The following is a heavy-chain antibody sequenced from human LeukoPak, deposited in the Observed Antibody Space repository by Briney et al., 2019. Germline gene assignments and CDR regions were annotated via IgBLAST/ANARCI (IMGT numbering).Heavy chain of an antibody. CDR2: ISAYNGNT. Sequence: ASVKVSCKASGYTFTSYGISWVRQAPGQGLEWMGWISAYNGNTNYAQKLQGRVTMTTDTSTSTAYIELRSLRSDDTAVYYCARGGPGDNYYYYGMDVWGQGTTVTVSS. D-gene: IGHD7-27*01. V-gene: IGHV1-18*01. CDR1: GYTFTSYG. J-gene: IGHJ6*02. CDR3: ARGGPGDNYYYYGMDV.